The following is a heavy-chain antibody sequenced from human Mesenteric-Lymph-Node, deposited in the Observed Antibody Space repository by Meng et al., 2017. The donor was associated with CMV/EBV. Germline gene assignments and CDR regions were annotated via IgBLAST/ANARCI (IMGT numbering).Heavy chain of an antibody. CDR1: VGSVSSGSRY. CDR3: ARPPSGSYEGGAFDN. D-gene: IGHD1-26*01. V-gene: IGHV4-61*07. Sequence: VGSVSSGSRYSRWIRQPPGRELEWIGGTYHSGSTNYHPSITSRVTISVDKSKNQFFLKLSSVIAADTAVYYCARPPSGSYEGGAFDNWGQGTLVTVSS. J-gene: IGHJ4*02. CDR2: TYHSGST.